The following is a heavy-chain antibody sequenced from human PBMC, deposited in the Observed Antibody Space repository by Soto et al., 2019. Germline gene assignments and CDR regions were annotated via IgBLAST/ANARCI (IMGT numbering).Heavy chain of an antibody. V-gene: IGHV1-69*13. CDR3: ASLHYYDSSGYYFSAFDI. D-gene: IGHD3-22*01. CDR1: GGTFDNYA. Sequence: SVKVSCKASGGTFDNYAISWVRQAPGQGLEWMGGIIPIFGTANYAQKFQGRVTITADESTSTAYMELSSLRSEDTAVYYCASLHYYDSSGYYFSAFDIWGQGTMVTVSS. CDR2: IIPIFGTA. J-gene: IGHJ3*02.